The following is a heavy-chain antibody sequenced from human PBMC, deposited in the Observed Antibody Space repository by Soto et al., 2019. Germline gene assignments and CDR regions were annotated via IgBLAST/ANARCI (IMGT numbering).Heavy chain of an antibody. CDR3: ARGATYYYDSSGYSEAFDI. D-gene: IGHD3-22*01. CDR1: GFTVSSNY. CDR2: IYSGGST. Sequence: GGSLRLSCAASGFTVSSNYMSWVRQAPGKGLEWVSVIYSGGSTNYADTVKGRFTISKDKSKNTLYLQMNSLRAADTAVYYCARGATYYYDSSGYSEAFDIWGQGTMVTVSS. J-gene: IGHJ3*02. V-gene: IGHV3-53*01.